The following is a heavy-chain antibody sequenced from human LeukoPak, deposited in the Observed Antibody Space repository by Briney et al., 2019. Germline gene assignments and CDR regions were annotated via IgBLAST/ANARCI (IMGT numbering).Heavy chain of an antibody. CDR3: ARDVHGDYGSGWFDP. J-gene: IGHJ5*02. CDR2: IMPLFGTA. Sequence: SVKVSCKTSGGTFNNSAISWVRQAPGQGLEWLGGIMPLFGTAGYAQKVQGRVTITKDESTRTVYLELTSLTSDDTAVYYCARDVHGDYGSGWFDPWGQGTLVSVSS. CDR1: GGTFNNSA. V-gene: IGHV1-69*05. D-gene: IGHD4-17*01.